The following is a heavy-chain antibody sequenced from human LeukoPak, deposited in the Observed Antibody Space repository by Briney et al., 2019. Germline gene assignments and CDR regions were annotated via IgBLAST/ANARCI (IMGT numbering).Heavy chain of an antibody. V-gene: IGHV4-34*01. Sequence: TSETLSLTCAVYGGSFSGYYWSWIRQPPGKGLEWIGEINHSGSTNYNPSLKSRVTISVDTSKNQFSLKLSSVTAADTAVYYCARVVVPAAHNWFDPWGQGTLVTVPS. CDR1: GGSFSGYY. D-gene: IGHD2-2*01. CDR2: INHSGST. CDR3: ARVVVPAAHNWFDP. J-gene: IGHJ5*02.